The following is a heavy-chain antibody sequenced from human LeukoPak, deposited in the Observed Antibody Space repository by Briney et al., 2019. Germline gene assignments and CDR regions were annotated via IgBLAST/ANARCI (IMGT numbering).Heavy chain of an antibody. CDR1: GYTLTELS. D-gene: IGHD2-2*01. J-gene: IGHJ4*02. CDR2: XXXEDGET. Sequence: GASVKVSCKVSGYTLTELSMHWVRQAPGKGLEWXXXXXXEDGETIYAQKFQGRVTMTEDTSTDTAYMELSSLRSEDTAVYYCATLPHIVVVPAATYRGGYWGQGTLVTVSS. V-gene: IGHV1-24*01. CDR3: ATLPHIVVVPAATYRGGY.